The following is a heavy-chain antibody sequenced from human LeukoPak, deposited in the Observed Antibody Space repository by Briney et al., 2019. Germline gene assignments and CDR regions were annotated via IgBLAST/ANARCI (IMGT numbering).Heavy chain of an antibody. CDR1: GYTFTAYY. D-gene: IGHD6-6*01. J-gene: IGHJ3*02. V-gene: IGHV1-46*01. CDR3: TRDSGSIAARLGAFDI. CDR2: INPSGGST. Sequence: GASVKVSCKASGYTFTAYYIHWVRQAPGQGLEWMGIINPSGGSTTYAQKFQGRVTMTRDTSTSTAYMELSSLRSEDTAVYYCTRDSGSIAARLGAFDIWGQGTMVTVSS.